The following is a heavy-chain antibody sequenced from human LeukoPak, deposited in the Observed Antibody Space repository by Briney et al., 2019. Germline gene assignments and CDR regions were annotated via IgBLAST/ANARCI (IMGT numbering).Heavy chain of an antibody. D-gene: IGHD6-13*01. CDR3: ARLLAAAGVDY. CDR2: ISSSSSYI. V-gene: IGHV3-21*01. Sequence: GGSLRLSCAASGFTFSSYSMNWVRQAPGKGLEWVSSISSSSSYIYYADSVKGRFTISRDNAKNSLYLQMNSLRAEDTAVYYCARLLAAAGVDYWGRGTLVTVSS. J-gene: IGHJ4*02. CDR1: GFTFSSYS.